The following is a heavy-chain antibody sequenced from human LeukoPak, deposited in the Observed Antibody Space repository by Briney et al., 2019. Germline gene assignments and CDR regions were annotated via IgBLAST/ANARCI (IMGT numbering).Heavy chain of an antibody. CDR3: ARWANWNHDH. CDR2: IYTTGSA. J-gene: IGHJ5*02. V-gene: IGHV4-4*07. Sequence: SETLSLTCTVSGGSIGTYYWSWIRQPAGKGLEWIGRIYTTGSANYNPSLKSRVTMSLDTSKNQFSLKLTPVTAADTAVYYCARWANWNHDHWGQGTLVTVSS. D-gene: IGHD1-1*01. CDR1: GGSIGTYY.